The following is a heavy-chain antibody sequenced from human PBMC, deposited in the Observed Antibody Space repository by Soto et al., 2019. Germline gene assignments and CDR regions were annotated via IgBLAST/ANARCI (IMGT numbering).Heavy chain of an antibody. Sequence: EVQLLESGGGLVQPGGSLRLSCAVSGLTLSTYAMSTYAMTWVRQAPGKGLEWGSSISGSGGSTYSADSVKGRFTISRDNSKNTLYLQLNSLRAEDTAVYYCAKGLRDMDVWGQGTTVTVSS. CDR1: GLTLSTYAMSTYA. V-gene: IGHV3-23*01. J-gene: IGHJ6*02. D-gene: IGHD5-12*01. CDR2: ISGSGGST. CDR3: AKGLRDMDV.